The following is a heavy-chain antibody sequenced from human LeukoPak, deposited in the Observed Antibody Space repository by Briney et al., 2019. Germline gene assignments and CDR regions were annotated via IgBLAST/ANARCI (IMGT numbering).Heavy chain of an antibody. CDR2: IYYSGST. Sequence: SETLSLTCTVSGGSISSSSYYWGWIRQPPGTGLEWIGSIYYSGSTYYNPSLKSRVTISVDTSKNQFSLKLSSVTAADTAVYYCAGPYSGSYFAYWGQGTLVTVSS. CDR3: AGPYSGSYFAY. J-gene: IGHJ4*02. D-gene: IGHD1-26*01. CDR1: GGSISSSSYY. V-gene: IGHV4-39*01.